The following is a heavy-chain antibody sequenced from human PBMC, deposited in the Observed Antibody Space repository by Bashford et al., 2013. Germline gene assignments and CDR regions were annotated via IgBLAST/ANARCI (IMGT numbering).Heavy chain of an antibody. J-gene: IGHJ6*02. CDR1: GGSISSGDYY. CDR3: ARDRTYGSELYYYYGMDV. V-gene: IGHV4-30-4*01. Sequence: SETLSLTCTVSGGSISSGDYYWSWIRQPPGKGLEWIGYIYYSGSTYYNPSLKSRVTISVDTSKNQFSLKLSSVTAADTAVYYCARDRTYGSELYYYYGMDVWGQGTTVTVSS. D-gene: IGHD3-10*01. CDR2: IYYSGST.